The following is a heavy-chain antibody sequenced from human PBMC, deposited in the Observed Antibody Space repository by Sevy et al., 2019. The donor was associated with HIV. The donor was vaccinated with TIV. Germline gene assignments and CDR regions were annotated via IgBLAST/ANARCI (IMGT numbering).Heavy chain of an antibody. CDR3: ARDLYSGSSY. V-gene: IGHV3-74*01. CDR1: GFTFSTSW. Sequence: GGSLRLSCAASGFTFSTSWMHWVRHAPGKGLVWVSRINSDGSSTTSTDSVKGRFTISRDNAKNTLYLQVSSLRSEDTAVYYFARDLYSGSSYWGQGTLVTVSS. CDR2: INSDGSST. J-gene: IGHJ4*02. D-gene: IGHD6-6*01.